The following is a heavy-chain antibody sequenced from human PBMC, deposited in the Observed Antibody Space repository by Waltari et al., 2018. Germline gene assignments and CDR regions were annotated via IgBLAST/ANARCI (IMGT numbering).Heavy chain of an antibody. CDR3: AFSRGWSSPFGAYDS. CDR1: GFGFSAYW. Sequence: EVQLVESGGDVVQPGGSLRLSWAASGFGFSAYWMHWVRQVPGKGLLWVSHINTDGIAANYADSVKGRFTISRDNAKNSLYLEMSSLRVEDTAVYYCAFSRGWSSPFGAYDSWGQGTRVIVSS. D-gene: IGHD6-19*01. J-gene: IGHJ3*02. CDR2: INTDGIAA. V-gene: IGHV3-74*01.